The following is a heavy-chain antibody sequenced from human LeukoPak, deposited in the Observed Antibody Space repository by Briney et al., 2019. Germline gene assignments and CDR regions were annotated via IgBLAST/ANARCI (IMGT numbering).Heavy chain of an antibody. J-gene: IGHJ5*02. Sequence: GRFTISRDNSKNTLCLQMNSLRAEDTAVYYCARVCSSTSCYFKTRNWFDPWGQGTLVTVSS. CDR3: ARVCSSTSCYFKTRNWFDP. D-gene: IGHD2-2*01. V-gene: IGHV3-30*07.